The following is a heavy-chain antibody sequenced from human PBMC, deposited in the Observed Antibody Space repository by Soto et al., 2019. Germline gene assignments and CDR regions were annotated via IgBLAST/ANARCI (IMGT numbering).Heavy chain of an antibody. J-gene: IGHJ6*02. D-gene: IGHD6-19*01. Sequence: ETLSLTCTVSGGSISSSIYYWGWIRQAPGKGLEWVSTLSGSGGSTYYADSVKGRFTISRDNSKNTLYLQMNSLRAEDTAVYYCARDGLNVLAVAADVGPYYYYYGMDVWGQGTTVTVSS. V-gene: IGHV3-23*01. CDR2: LSGSGGST. CDR1: GGSISSSIYY. CDR3: ARDGLNVLAVAADVGPYYYYYGMDV.